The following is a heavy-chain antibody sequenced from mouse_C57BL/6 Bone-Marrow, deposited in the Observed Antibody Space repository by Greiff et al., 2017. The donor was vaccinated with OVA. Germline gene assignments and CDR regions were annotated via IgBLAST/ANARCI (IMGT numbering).Heavy chain of an antibody. V-gene: IGHV1-15*01. D-gene: IGHD2-5*01. J-gene: IGHJ4*01. CDR1: GYTFTDYE. CDR2: IDPETGGT. CDR3: TRVGYSNYAYYAMDY. Sequence: VQRVESGAELVRPGASVTLSCKASGYTFTDYEMHWVKQTPVHGLEWIGAIDPETGGTAYNQKFKGKAILTADKSSSTAYMELRSLTSEDSAVYYCTRVGYSNYAYYAMDYWGQGTSVTVSS.